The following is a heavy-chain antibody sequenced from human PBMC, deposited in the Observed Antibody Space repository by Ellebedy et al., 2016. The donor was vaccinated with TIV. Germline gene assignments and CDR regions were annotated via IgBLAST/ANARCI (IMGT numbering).Heavy chain of an antibody. V-gene: IGHV1-69*04. CDR2: IIPILGIA. D-gene: IGHD2-15*01. CDR3: ARDAVLEGYCSGGSCYHTIDAFDI. J-gene: IGHJ3*02. Sequence: SVKVSXKASGGTFSSYAISWVRQAPGQGLEWMRRIIPILGIANYAQKFQGRVTITADKSTSTAYMELSSLRSEDTAVYYCARDAVLEGYCSGGSCYHTIDAFDIWGQGTMVTVSS. CDR1: GGTFSSYA.